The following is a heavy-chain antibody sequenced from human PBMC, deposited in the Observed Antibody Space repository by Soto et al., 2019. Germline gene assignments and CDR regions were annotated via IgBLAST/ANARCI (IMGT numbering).Heavy chain of an antibody. D-gene: IGHD5-12*01. V-gene: IGHV1-69*10. CDR3: ARGGVDVVATSAFDY. CDR1: GATYSNSA. Sequence: QVQLVQSGAEVKKPGSSVKVSCKASGATYSNSAISWVRQAPGQGLEWMGGINPILGIPDYAHKFQGRVTITADESTNTVYMDLGSLRSEDTALYFCARGGVDVVATSAFDYWGQGTRVTVSS. J-gene: IGHJ4*02. CDR2: INPILGIP.